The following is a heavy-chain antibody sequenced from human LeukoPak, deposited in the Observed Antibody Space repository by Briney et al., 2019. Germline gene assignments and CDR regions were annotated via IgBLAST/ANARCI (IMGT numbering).Heavy chain of an antibody. Sequence: ASVKVSCKASGYTFTSYGISWVRQAPGQGLEWMGWISAYNGNTNYAQKLQGRVTMTTDTSTSTAYMELRSLRSDDTAVYYCARDGVVVAAGTLDYYYYYMDVWGKGTTVTVSS. CDR3: ARDGVVVAAGTLDYYYYYMDV. V-gene: IGHV1-18*01. CDR1: GYTFTSYG. J-gene: IGHJ6*03. D-gene: IGHD2-15*01. CDR2: ISAYNGNT.